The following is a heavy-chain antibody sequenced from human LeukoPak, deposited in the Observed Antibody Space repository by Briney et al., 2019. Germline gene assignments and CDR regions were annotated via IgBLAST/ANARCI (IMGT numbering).Heavy chain of an antibody. CDR3: AKGSSWYVFLPTNFDY. Sequence: PGGSLRLSCAASGFTFSSYAMSWVRQAPGKGLEWVSAISGSGGSTYYADSVKGRFTISRDNSKNTLYLQMNSLRAEDTAVYYCAKGSSWYVFLPTNFDYWGQGTLVTVSS. J-gene: IGHJ4*02. V-gene: IGHV3-23*01. D-gene: IGHD6-13*01. CDR2: ISGSGGST. CDR1: GFTFSSYA.